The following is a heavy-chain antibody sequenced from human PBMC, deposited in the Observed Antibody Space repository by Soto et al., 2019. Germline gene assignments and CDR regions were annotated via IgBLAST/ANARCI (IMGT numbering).Heavy chain of an antibody. CDR2: TRNKANSYTT. J-gene: IGHJ3*02. Sequence: PGGSLRLSCAASGFTFSDHYMDWVRQAPGKGLEWVGRTRNKANSYTTEYAASVKGRFTISRDDSKNSLYLQMNSLKTEDTAVYYCARVSHYYDSSGYYFTHDAFDIWGQGTMVTVSS. CDR3: ARVSHYYDSSGYYFTHDAFDI. CDR1: GFTFSDHY. V-gene: IGHV3-72*01. D-gene: IGHD3-22*01.